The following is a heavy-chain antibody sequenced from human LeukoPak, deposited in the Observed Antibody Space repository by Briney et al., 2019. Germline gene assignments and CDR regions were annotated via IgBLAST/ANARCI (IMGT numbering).Heavy chain of an antibody. CDR2: ISGSGGST. V-gene: IGHV3-23*01. D-gene: IGHD6-13*01. CDR3: AKTWGAAGTGEGFDY. CDR1: GFTFSSYG. Sequence: PGGSLRLSCAASGFTFSSYGISWVRQAPGKGLEWVSAISGSGGSTYYADSVKGRFTISRDKSKNTLYLQMNSLRAEDTAVYYCAKTWGAAGTGEGFDYWGQGTLVTVSS. J-gene: IGHJ4*02.